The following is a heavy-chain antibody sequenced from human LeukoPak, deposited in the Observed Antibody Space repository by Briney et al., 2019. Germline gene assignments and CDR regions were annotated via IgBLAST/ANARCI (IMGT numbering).Heavy chain of an antibody. CDR2: ISSSSYI. CDR3: ARNDWLPYDAFDI. V-gene: IGHV3-21*01. D-gene: IGHD3-9*01. CDR1: GFTLSSYS. Sequence: GGSLRLSCAASGFTLSSYSMNWVRQAPGKGLEWVSSISSSSYIYYADSVKGRFTISRDNAKNSLYLQMNSLSGEDTAVEYCARNDWLPYDAFDIWGQGTMVTVPS. J-gene: IGHJ3*02.